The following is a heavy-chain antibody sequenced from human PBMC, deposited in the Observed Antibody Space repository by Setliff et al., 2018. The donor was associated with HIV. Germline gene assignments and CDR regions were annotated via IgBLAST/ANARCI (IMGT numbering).Heavy chain of an antibody. Sequence: ASVKVSCKASGYTFTSYAMNWVRQAPGQGLEWMGWINTNTGNPTYAQGFTGRFVFSLDTSVSTAYLQISSLKAEDTAVYYCARDSVCGGDCYGWFDPWGQGTRVTVSS. CDR3: ARDSVCGGDCYGWFDP. D-gene: IGHD2-21*02. J-gene: IGHJ5*02. CDR2: INTNTGNP. CDR1: GYTFTSYA. V-gene: IGHV7-4-1*02.